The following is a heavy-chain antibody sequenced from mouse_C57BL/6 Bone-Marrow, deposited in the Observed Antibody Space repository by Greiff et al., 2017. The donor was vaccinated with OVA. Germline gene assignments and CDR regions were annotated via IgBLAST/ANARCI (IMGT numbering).Heavy chain of an antibody. CDR3: AIYYSNYVAMDY. J-gene: IGHJ4*01. V-gene: IGHV1-26*01. CDR1: GYTFTDYY. CDR2: IHPSDSDT. D-gene: IGHD2-5*01. Sequence: EVQLQQSGPELVKPGASVKISCKASGYTFTDYYMNWVKQSHGKSLEWIGRIHPSDSDTNYNQKFKGKATLTVDKSSSTAYMQLSSLTSEDSAVYYCAIYYSNYVAMDYWGQGTSVTVSS.